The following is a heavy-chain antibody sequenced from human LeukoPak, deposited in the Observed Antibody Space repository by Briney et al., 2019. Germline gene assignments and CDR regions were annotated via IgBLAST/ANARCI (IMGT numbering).Heavy chain of an antibody. CDR2: ISIPSTST. D-gene: IGHD1-14*01. CDR3: ARVSPPGEPPDY. CDR1: GFSFYDYS. Sequence: GGSLRVSCVGSGFSFYDYSMIWVRQAPGKGLEWISYISIPSTSTYYADSVKGRFTISRDNDRNSLFLRMNRLRVEDTAVYYCARVSPPGEPPDYWGQGTLVTVSS. J-gene: IGHJ4*02. V-gene: IGHV3-48*01.